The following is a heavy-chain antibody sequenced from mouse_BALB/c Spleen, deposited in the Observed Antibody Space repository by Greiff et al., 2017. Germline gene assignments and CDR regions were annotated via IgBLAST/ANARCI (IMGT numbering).Heavy chain of an antibody. CDR3: ARGGGTDDY. J-gene: IGHJ2*01. D-gene: IGHD4-1*01. CDR2: IDTSDSYT. CDR1: GYTFTDYW. V-gene: IGHV1-69*01. Sequence: QVQLQQPGAELVMPGASVKMSCKASGYTFTDYWMHWVKQRPGQGLEWIGAIDTSDSYTSYNQKFKGKATLTVDESSSTAYMQLSSLTSEDSAVYYCARGGGTDDYWGQGTTLTVSS.